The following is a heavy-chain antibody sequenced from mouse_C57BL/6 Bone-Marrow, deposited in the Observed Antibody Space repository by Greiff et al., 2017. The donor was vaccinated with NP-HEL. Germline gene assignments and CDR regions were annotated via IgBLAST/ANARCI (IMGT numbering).Heavy chain of an antibody. CDR1: GFTFSSYA. CDR3: ARDFYYYGSSYYFDY. D-gene: IGHD1-1*01. Sequence: EVKLQESGGGLVKPGGSLKLSCAASGFTFSSYAMSWVRQTPEKRLEWVATISDGGSYTYYPDNVKGRFTISRDNAKNNLYLQMSHLKSEDTAMYYCARDFYYYGSSYYFDYWGQGTTLTVSS. V-gene: IGHV5-4*01. J-gene: IGHJ2*01. CDR2: ISDGGSYT.